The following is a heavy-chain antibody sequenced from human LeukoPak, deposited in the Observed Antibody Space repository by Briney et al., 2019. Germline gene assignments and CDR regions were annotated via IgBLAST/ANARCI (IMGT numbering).Heavy chain of an antibody. CDR1: GYTFNNCA. CDR3: ARDTPNYCSSTSCLVPFDY. CDR2: INADNGDT. J-gene: IGHJ4*02. D-gene: IGHD2-2*01. Sequence: ASVKVSCKASGYTFNNCAMHWVRQAPGQRLEWMGWINADNGDTKYSQKFQGRVTITRNTSANTAYMELSSLRSEDTAVFYCARDTPNYCSSTSCLVPFDYWGQGTLVTVSS. V-gene: IGHV1-3*01.